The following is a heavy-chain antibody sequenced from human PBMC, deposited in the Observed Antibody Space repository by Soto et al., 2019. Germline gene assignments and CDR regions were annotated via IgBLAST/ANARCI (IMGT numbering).Heavy chain of an antibody. Sequence: XETLCLTCTVSGASISGFYGSWIRKSAGKGLEWIGRIYATGTTDYNPSLKSRVMMSVATSKKQFSLKLRSVTAADTAVYCCVRDGKKALRDWFDPWGQGISVTVAS. V-gene: IGHV4-4*07. D-gene: IGHD1-1*01. CDR3: VRDGKKALRDWFDP. J-gene: IGHJ5*02. CDR2: IYATGTT. CDR1: GASISGFY.